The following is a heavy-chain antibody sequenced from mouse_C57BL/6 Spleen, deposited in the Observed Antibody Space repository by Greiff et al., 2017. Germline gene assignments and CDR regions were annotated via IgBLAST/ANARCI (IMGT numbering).Heavy chain of an antibody. J-gene: IGHJ3*01. V-gene: IGHV1-15*01. Sequence: QVQLQQSGAELVRPGASVTLSCKASGYTFTDYEMHWVKQTPVHGLEWIGAIDPETGGTAYNQKFKGKAILTADKSSSTAYMELRSLTSEDSAVYYSTRAGNYGSSYRWFAYWGQGTLVTVSA. CDR1: GYTFTDYE. CDR2: IDPETGGT. D-gene: IGHD1-1*01. CDR3: TRAGNYGSSYRWFAY.